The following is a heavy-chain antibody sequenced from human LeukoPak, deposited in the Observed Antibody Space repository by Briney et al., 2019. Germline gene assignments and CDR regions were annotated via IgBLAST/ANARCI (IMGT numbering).Heavy chain of an antibody. D-gene: IGHD6-13*01. V-gene: IGHV3-30-3*02. CDR1: GFTFSSYA. CDR2: ISYDGSNK. J-gene: IGHJ6*02. Sequence: GSLRLSCAASGFTFSSYAMQWVRPAPGKGLEWVAVISYDGSNKYYADSVKGRFTISRDNSKNTLYLQMNSLRAEDTAVYYCAKPTQIAAAEYYYGMDVWGQGTTVTVSS. CDR3: AKPTQIAAAEYYYGMDV.